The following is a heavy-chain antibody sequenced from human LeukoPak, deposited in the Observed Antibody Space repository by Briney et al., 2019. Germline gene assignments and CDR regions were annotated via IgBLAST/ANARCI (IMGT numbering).Heavy chain of an antibody. Sequence: PGGSLRLSCAASGFTFSSYSMNWVRQAPGKGLEWVSSISSSSSYIYYADSVKGRFTISRDNAKNSLYLQMNSLRAEDTAVYYCARALRFLEWLFPDAFDSWGQGTMVTVSS. CDR3: ARALRFLEWLFPDAFDS. CDR2: ISSSSSYI. CDR1: GFTFSSYS. J-gene: IGHJ3*02. D-gene: IGHD3-3*01. V-gene: IGHV3-21*01.